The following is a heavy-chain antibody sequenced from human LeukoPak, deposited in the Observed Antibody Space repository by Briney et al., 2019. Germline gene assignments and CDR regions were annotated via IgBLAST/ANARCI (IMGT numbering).Heavy chain of an antibody. CDR1: GYTFTSYD. CDR2: MNPNSGEI. V-gene: IGHV1-8*01. J-gene: IGHJ4*02. Sequence: ASAKVSCKASGYTFTSYDINWVRQATGQGHERMGWMNPNSGEIGYVQKFQGRVTMTTDTSISTAYMDLSSLRSEDTAVYYCARDRVGVGGNGWENWGQGTLVIVSS. D-gene: IGHD6-19*01. CDR3: ARDRVGVGGNGWEN.